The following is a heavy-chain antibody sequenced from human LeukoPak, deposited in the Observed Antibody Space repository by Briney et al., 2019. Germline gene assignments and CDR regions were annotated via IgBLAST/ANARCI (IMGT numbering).Heavy chain of an antibody. D-gene: IGHD3-22*01. CDR3: ARDLFYYDNSGYYYFDY. CDR2: ISTSSNNI. J-gene: IGHJ4*02. V-gene: IGHV3-21*01. CDR1: GFTFSSYG. Sequence: GGSLRLSCAASGFTFSSYGMHWVRQAPGKGLEWVSSISTSSNNIFYADSVKGRFTISRDNAKNSLYLQMNSLRAEDTAVYYCARDLFYYDNSGYYYFDYWGQGTLVTVSS.